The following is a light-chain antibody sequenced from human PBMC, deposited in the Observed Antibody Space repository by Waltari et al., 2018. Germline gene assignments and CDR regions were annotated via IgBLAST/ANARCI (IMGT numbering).Light chain of an antibody. J-gene: IGKJ1*01. Sequence: AIQLTQSPSSLSASVGDRVTLTCRASQVISSALAWYQQKPGKAPKLLIYDASSLESGVPSRFSGSGSGTDFTLTISSLQAEDVAVYYCQQYYSIPWTFGQGTKVEIK. CDR3: QQYYSIPWT. V-gene: IGKV1-13*02. CDR1: QVISSA. CDR2: DAS.